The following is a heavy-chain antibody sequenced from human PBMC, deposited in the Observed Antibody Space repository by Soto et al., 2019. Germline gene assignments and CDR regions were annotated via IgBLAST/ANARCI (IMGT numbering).Heavy chain of an antibody. D-gene: IGHD6-6*01. Sequence: QITLKESAPTLVKLTQTLTLTCTVSGFSLSARGVGVGWIRQPPGKALEWLALIYWNDDKRYSPSLPSRLTISKDASKNQLVFSMTKVDPADTAPYCCAHSTWGAAHDYWGHGTLVTVSS. CDR2: IYWNDDK. CDR1: GFSLSARGVG. CDR3: AHSTWGAAHDY. J-gene: IGHJ4*01. V-gene: IGHV2-5*01.